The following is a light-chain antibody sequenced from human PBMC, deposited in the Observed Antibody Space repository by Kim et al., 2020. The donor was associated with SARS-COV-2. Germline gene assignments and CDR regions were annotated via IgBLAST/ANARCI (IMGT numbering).Light chain of an antibody. CDR1: SGSIATYY. CDR3: QSYDTSSHV. Sequence: GETVTISCTRSSGSIATYYVQWYQQRPGSSPTTVIYEHNQRPSGVPDRFTGSIDTSSNSASLTISGLQTEDEADYFCQSYDTSSHVFGGGTQLTVL. V-gene: IGLV6-57*01. CDR2: EHN. J-gene: IGLJ2*01.